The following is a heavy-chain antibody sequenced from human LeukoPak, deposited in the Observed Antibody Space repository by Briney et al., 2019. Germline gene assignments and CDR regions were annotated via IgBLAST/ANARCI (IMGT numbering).Heavy chain of an antibody. CDR3: ARGYCSDGGCYYFNGMDV. Sequence: GGSLRLSCAASGFTVNINYMSWVRQAPGKGLEWVSVIYSGGSTYYADSVEGRFTISRDISKNTVYPQLNSLRAEDTAVYYCARGYCSDGGCYYFNGMDVWGQGTTVTVSS. D-gene: IGHD2-15*01. CDR1: GFTVNINY. CDR2: IYSGGST. J-gene: IGHJ6*02. V-gene: IGHV3-53*01.